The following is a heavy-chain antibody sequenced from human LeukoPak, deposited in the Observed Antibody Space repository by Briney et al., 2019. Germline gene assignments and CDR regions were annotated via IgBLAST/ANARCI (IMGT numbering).Heavy chain of an antibody. D-gene: IGHD2-8*02. J-gene: IGHJ3*01. V-gene: IGHV3-48*03. CDR2: ISSSGSTI. CDR1: GFTFTGSE. Sequence: GGSLRLSCEASGFTFTGSEMNWVRQAPGKGLEWIPYISSSGSTIQYADSVKGRFTISRDNHKNSLYLQMNSLRAEDTAVYYCARDKALMLYTSDAFDVWGQGTVVTVSS. CDR3: ARDKALMLYTSDAFDV.